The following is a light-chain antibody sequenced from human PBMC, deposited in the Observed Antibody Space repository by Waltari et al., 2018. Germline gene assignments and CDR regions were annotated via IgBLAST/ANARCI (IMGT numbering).Light chain of an antibody. Sequence: QSALTQPASVSGSPGQSITISCTGSSSDLGDYDSVSWYQQSPGKAPKLIIYDIVARPSGVSDRFSGSKSGNTASLTISGLQAEDESDYYCCAYTSSSSLGVFGTGTKVTVL. CDR1: SSDLGDYDS. J-gene: IGLJ1*01. CDR2: DIV. V-gene: IGLV2-14*03. CDR3: CAYTSSSSLGV.